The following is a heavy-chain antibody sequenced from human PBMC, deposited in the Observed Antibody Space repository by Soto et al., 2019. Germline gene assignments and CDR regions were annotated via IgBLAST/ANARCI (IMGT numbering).Heavy chain of an antibody. CDR1: GGSFSGYY. CDR2: INHSGVT. J-gene: IGHJ4*02. V-gene: IGHV4-34*01. CDR3: ARVPDY. D-gene: IGHD2-2*01. Sequence: SETLSLTCAVYGGSFSGYYWSWIRQPPGKGLEWIGEINHSGVTNYKPSLKSRVTISIDRSKNQFSLKLSSVTAADTAVYYCARVPDYWGQGILVTVSS.